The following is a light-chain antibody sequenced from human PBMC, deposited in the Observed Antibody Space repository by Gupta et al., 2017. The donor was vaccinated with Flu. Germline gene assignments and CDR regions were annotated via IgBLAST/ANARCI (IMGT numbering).Light chain of an antibody. Sequence: EIVLTQSPVSLSLSPGERATLSCRASQSVSSSYLAWYQQKPGQAPRLLIYGASSRATGIPDRFSGSGSGTDXTLTISXLEPEDFAVYYCQQYGSSPPWTFGXGTKVEIK. CDR1: QSVSSSY. CDR3: QQYGSSPPWT. J-gene: IGKJ1*01. V-gene: IGKV3-20*01. CDR2: GAS.